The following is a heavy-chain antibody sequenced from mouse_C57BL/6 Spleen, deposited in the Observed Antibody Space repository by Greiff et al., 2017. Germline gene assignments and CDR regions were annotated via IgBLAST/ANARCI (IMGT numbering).Heavy chain of an antibody. CDR2: ISSGSSTI. CDR3: ARSSSGRPYYFDD. D-gene: IGHD3-2*02. Sequence: EVQVVESGGGLVKPGGSLKLSCAASGFTFSDYGMHWVRQAPEKGLEWVAYISSGSSTIYYADTVKGRFTISRDNAKNTLFLQMTSLRSEDTAMDYCARSSSGRPYYFDDWGQGTTLTVSS. V-gene: IGHV5-17*01. J-gene: IGHJ2*01. CDR1: GFTFSDYG.